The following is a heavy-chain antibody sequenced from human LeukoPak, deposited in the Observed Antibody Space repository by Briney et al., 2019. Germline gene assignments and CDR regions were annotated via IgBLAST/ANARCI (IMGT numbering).Heavy chain of an antibody. CDR2: TNSDGSST. CDR1: GFTFSSYW. V-gene: IGHV3-74*01. Sequence: GGSLRLSCAASGFTFSSYWMHWVRQAPGKGLVWVSRTNSDGSSTSYADSVRGRFTISRDNAKNTLYLQMNSLRAEDTAVYYCAREPQYYYDSSVDYWGQGTLVTVSS. D-gene: IGHD3-22*01. J-gene: IGHJ4*02. CDR3: AREPQYYYDSSVDY.